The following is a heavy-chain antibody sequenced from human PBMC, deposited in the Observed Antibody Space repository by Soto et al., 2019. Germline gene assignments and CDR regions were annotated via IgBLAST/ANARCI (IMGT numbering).Heavy chain of an antibody. CDR3: AYVGGDSTGDYCFDL. Sequence: LVKGAWKGAGSTLSSDGGGWVRQAPRQGLEWMGWISTYNENMDTAPQLQGRLTMTTDTSTTTAYMELTNLKFDDTAIYYCAYVGGDSTGDYCFDLWGQGISVTVYS. CDR2: ISTYNENM. D-gene: IGHD5-18*01. CDR1: GSTLSSDG. V-gene: IGHV1-18*04. J-gene: IGHJ4*02.